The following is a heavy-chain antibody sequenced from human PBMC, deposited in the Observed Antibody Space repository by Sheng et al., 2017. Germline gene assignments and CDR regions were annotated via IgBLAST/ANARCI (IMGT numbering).Heavy chain of an antibody. Sequence: QVQLQESGPGLVKAFRRPCLSPALSPVAPSVVTTGAGFGSPPGGDWSGLGVSTVVGAPTTTPPSKSRVTMSVDTSNNQFSLKLSSVTAADTAVYFCARGRHYTTYYYYYMDVWGKGTTVTVSS. CDR2: STVVGAP. V-gene: IGHV4-4*07. J-gene: IGHJ6*03. CDR3: ARGRHYTTYYYYYMDV. D-gene: IGHD1-26*01. CDR1: VAPSVVTT.